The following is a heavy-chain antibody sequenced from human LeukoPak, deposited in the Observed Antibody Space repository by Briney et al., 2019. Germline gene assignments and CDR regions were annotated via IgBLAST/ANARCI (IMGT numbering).Heavy chain of an antibody. CDR1: GYTFTTYG. Sequence: ASVKVSCKASGYTFTTYGINWVRQAPGQGLEWMGWISAYNGNINYAQKFQGRVTMTRDMSTSTDYLELSSLRSEDTAVYYCARDNSVRDEAWWFNPWGQGTLVTVSS. CDR2: ISAYNGNI. CDR3: ARDNSVRDEAWWFNP. J-gene: IGHJ5*02. V-gene: IGHV1-18*01. D-gene: IGHD5-24*01.